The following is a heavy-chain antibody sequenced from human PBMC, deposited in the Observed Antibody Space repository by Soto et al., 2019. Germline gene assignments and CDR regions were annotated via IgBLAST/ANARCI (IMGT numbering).Heavy chain of an antibody. CDR1: GFSFRTYG. D-gene: IGHD2-2*01. J-gene: IGHJ5*02. CDR3: ARGHQSFNP. Sequence: QLVESGGGVVQPGRSLRLSCVTSGFSFRTYGMHWVRQAPDMGVDWLAFISNNGKNTYYADSVRGRFTISRDDSKNTLFLQMNSLRADDTAVYYCARGHQSFNPWGQGTLVTVSS. CDR2: ISNNGKNT. V-gene: IGHV3-33*05.